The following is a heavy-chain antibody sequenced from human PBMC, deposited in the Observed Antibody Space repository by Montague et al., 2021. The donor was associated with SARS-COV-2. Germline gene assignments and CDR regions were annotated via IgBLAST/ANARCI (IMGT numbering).Heavy chain of an antibody. CDR3: ARDGCSGGSCYYNWFDP. CDR2: IPYSGST. CDR1: GGSISSYY. J-gene: IGHJ5*02. V-gene: IGHV4-59*01. Sequence: SETLSLTCTVSGGSISSYYWSWIRQPPGKGLEWIGYIPYSGSTNYNPSLKSRVTMSVDTFKDHFSLKLNSVTAADTAVYYCARDGCSGGSCYYNWFDPWGQGTLVTVSS. D-gene: IGHD2-15*01.